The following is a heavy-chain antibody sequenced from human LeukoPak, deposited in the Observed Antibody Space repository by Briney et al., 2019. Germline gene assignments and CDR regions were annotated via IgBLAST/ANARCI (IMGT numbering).Heavy chain of an antibody. V-gene: IGHV3-7*05. CDR2: IKQDGSDK. D-gene: IGHD5-18*01. CDR3: ARCVAAIDY. CDR1: GFTFSSYW. J-gene: IGHJ4*02. Sequence: GGSLRLSCAASGFTFSSYWMTWVRQAPGKGLEWVANIKQDGSDKAYVDSVKGRFTISRDNAKNSLYLQMNSLRAEDTDVYYCARCVAAIDYWGQGTLVTVSS.